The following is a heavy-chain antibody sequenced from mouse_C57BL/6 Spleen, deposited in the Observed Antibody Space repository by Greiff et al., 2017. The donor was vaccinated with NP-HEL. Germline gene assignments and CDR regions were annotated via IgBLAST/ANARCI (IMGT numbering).Heavy chain of an antibody. J-gene: IGHJ3*01. V-gene: IGHV5-6*01. D-gene: IGHD4-1*01. Sequence: EVQGVESGGDLVKPGGSLKLSCAASGFTFSSYGMSWVRQTPDKRLEWVATISSGGSYTYYPDSVKGRFTISRDNAKNTLYLQMSSLKSEDTAMYYCARHGLGRDWFAYWGQGTLVTVSA. CDR3: ARHGLGRDWFAY. CDR1: GFTFSSYG. CDR2: ISSGGSYT.